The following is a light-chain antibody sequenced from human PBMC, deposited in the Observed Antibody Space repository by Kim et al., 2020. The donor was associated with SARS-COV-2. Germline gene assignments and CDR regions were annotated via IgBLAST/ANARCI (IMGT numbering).Light chain of an antibody. Sequence: QRVTLSWPGSSSKMGAGYDVHWYQQLPGTAPKLLIFGNSNRPSGVPDRFSGSKSGTSASLAITGLQAEDEADYYCQSYDSSLSDVVFGGGTQLTVL. CDR3: QSYDSSLSDVV. J-gene: IGLJ2*01. V-gene: IGLV1-40*01. CDR1: SSKMGAGYD. CDR2: GNS.